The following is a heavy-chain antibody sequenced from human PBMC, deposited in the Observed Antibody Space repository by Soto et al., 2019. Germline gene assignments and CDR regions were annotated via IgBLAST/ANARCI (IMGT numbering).Heavy chain of an antibody. CDR3: ARVPGHKNSRGDF. D-gene: IGHD1-7*01. Sequence: QVRLMQSGPEGRRPGASVTVSCKASGYTFTHYFIHWVRRAPGQGLEWMGYINPKSGDTHYSQTFRGRVSMTRDTSTDTANMGLSSLKSDYTAVYFCARVPGHKNSRGDFWGQGTPITVSS. J-gene: IGHJ4*02. CDR2: INPKSGDT. V-gene: IGHV1-2*02. CDR1: GYTFTHYF.